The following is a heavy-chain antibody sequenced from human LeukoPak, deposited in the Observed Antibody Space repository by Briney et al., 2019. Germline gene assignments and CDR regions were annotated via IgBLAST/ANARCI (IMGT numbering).Heavy chain of an antibody. D-gene: IGHD2-21*01. J-gene: IGHJ4*02. CDR2: IKEDGSQK. V-gene: IGHV3-7*01. Sequence: PGGSLRLSCAASGFAISKYWMAWVRQAPGKGLEWVANIKEDGSQKHYVDSVKGRFTISRDNGKNSVYLQMRSLRVDDTAVFYCTRVKARFTGPSAIANWGRGT. CDR1: GFAISKYW. CDR3: TRVKARFTGPSAIAN.